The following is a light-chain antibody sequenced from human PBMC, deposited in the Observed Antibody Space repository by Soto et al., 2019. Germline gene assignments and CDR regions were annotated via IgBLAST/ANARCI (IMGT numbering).Light chain of an antibody. CDR1: SSDVGAYTS. CDR3: SSYTTVKRDYV. Sequence: QSVLTQPASVSGSPGQSITISCTGTSSDVGAYTSVSWYQQHPGKAPKLIIYEVSNRPPGISTRFSGSKSASTASLTISWLQAEEQSNYSCSSYTTVKRDYVFANGTKVTV. CDR2: EVS. J-gene: IGLJ1*01. V-gene: IGLV2-14*01.